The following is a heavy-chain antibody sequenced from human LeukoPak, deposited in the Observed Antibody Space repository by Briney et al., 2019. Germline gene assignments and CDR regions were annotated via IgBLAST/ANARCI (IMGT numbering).Heavy chain of an antibody. CDR3: ATDTVVVPAAMRNDAFDI. CDR2: INPNSGGT. J-gene: IGHJ3*02. D-gene: IGHD2-2*01. Sequence: ASVKVSCKASGYTFTDYYMHWVRQAPGQGLEWMGWINPNSGGTNYAQKFQGRVTMTRDTSITTAYMELSRLRSDDTAMYYCATDTVVVPAAMRNDAFDIWGQGTMVTVSS. V-gene: IGHV1-2*02. CDR1: GYTFTDYY.